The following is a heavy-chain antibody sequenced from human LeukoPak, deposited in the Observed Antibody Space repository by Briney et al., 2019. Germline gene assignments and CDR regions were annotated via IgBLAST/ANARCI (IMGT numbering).Heavy chain of an antibody. CDR1: GGSISSSSYY. D-gene: IGHD6-19*01. Sequence: PSETLSLTCTVSGGSISSSSYYWGWIRQPPGKGLEWIGSIYYSGSTYYNPSLKSRVTISVDTSKNQFSLKLSSVTAADTAVYYCARHASGWSLNWFDPWGQGTLVTVSS. CDR2: IYYSGST. V-gene: IGHV4-39*01. CDR3: ARHASGWSLNWFDP. J-gene: IGHJ5*02.